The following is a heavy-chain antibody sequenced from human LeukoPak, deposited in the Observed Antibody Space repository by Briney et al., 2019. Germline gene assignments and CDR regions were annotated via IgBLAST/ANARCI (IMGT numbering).Heavy chain of an antibody. J-gene: IGHJ4*02. Sequence: GGSLRLSCSASGFPFSSYAMEWVRQAPGKGLEYVSAISDSGGSTYYADSVKGRFTISRDNSKNTLYLQMNSLRAEDTAVYYCARALYYFDYWGQGTLVTVSS. CDR1: GFPFSSYA. CDR2: ISDSGGST. V-gene: IGHV3-64*04. CDR3: ARALYYFDY.